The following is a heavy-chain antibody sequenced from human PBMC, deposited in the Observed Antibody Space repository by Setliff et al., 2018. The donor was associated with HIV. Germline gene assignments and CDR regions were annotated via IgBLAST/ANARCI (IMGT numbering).Heavy chain of an antibody. D-gene: IGHD6-13*01. J-gene: IGHJ4*02. CDR3: ARVYSRSWFFFDH. CDR1: GGSISTGVYY. CDR2: ISANGST. V-gene: IGHV4-61*02. Sequence: SETLSLTCTVSGGSISTGVYYWSWIRQPADKALEWIGRISANGSTNYNPSLESRVTLSIDTSNNQFSLKLTSVTAADTAVYYCARVYSRSWFFFDHWGQGILVTVSS.